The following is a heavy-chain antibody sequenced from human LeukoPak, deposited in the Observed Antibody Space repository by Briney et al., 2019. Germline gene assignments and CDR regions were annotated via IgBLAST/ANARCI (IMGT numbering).Heavy chain of an antibody. CDR1: GFAFHPYS. V-gene: IGHV3-48*04. CDR2: INAHRTT. J-gene: IGHJ4*02. Sequence: GGSLRLSCATSGFAFHPYSFNWVRQAPGKGLEWISYINAHRTTYYADSVKGRFTISRDNAKNSLYLQMNSLRAEDTAVYYCARDRSTVTTWVDYWGQGTLVTVSS. D-gene: IGHD4-17*01. CDR3: ARDRSTVTTWVDY.